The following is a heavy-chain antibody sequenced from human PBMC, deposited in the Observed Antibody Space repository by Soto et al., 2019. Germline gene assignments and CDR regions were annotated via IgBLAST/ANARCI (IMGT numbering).Heavy chain of an antibody. CDR3: ARMLYYDILTGYSPYYYGMDV. J-gene: IGHJ6*02. Sequence: PGGSLRLSCAASGFTFSSYWIHWVRQAPGKGLVWVSRINSDGSSTSYADSVKGRFTISRDNAKNTLYLQMNSLRAEDTAVYYCARMLYYDILTGYSPYYYGMDVWGQGTTVTVSS. V-gene: IGHV3-74*01. CDR1: GFTFSSYW. CDR2: INSDGSST. D-gene: IGHD3-9*01.